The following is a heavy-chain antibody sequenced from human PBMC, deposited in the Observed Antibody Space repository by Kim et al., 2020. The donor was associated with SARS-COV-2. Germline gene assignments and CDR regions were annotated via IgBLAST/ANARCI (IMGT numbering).Heavy chain of an antibody. J-gene: IGHJ4*01. Sequence: ASVKVSCKASGYSFTAYTIHWVRQAPGQRLEWMGWINAANGNTEFSQKFQGRVTSSRDTSATTVHMEVSRLRAEDTAVYYCARGAYCRGGICFPPGGYWGQGTLVPVSS. CDR2: INAANGNT. CDR1: GYSFTAYT. CDR3: ARGAYCRGGICFPPGGY. V-gene: IGHV1-3*01. D-gene: IGHD2-15*01.